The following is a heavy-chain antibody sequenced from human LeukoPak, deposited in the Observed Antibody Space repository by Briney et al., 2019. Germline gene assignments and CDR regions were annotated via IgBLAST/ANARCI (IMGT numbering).Heavy chain of an antibody. CDR3: AKDRRAPTRGLYYYDSSGYVFGF. CDR2: ISGRGGST. D-gene: IGHD3-22*01. Sequence: GGSLRLSCAASGFTFSSYAMSWVRQAPGKGLEWVSAISGRGGSTYYADSVKGRFTISRDNSKNTLYLQMNSLRAEDTAVYYCAKDRRAPTRGLYYYDSSGYVFGFWGQGTLVTVSS. J-gene: IGHJ4*02. CDR1: GFTFSSYA. V-gene: IGHV3-23*01.